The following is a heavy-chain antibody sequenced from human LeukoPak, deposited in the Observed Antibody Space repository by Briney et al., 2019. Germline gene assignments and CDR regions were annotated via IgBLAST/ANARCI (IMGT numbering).Heavy chain of an antibody. CDR2: ISSSSSYI. CDR1: GFTFSSYS. CDR3: ARGGRFYDFWSGSLVFDI. J-gene: IGHJ3*02. Sequence: GGSLRLSCAASGFTFSSYSMNWVRQAPGKGLEWVSSISSSSSYIYYADSVKGRFTISRDDSKNTLYLQMNSLRAEDTAVYYCARGGRFYDFWSGSLVFDIWGQGTMVTVSS. D-gene: IGHD3-3*01. V-gene: IGHV3-21*01.